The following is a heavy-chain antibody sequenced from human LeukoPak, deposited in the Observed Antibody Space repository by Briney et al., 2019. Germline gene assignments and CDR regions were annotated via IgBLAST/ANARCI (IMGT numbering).Heavy chain of an antibody. CDR2: IYYSGSA. Sequence: SQTLSPTCTVSGGSISSGGYYWSWIRQPPGKGLEWIGYIYYSGSANYNPSLKSRVTISVDTSKNQFSLKLRSVTAADTAIYYCARGSGGFGPYFDYWGQGTLVTVSS. D-gene: IGHD1-26*01. V-gene: IGHV4-61*08. CDR3: ARGSGGFGPYFDY. J-gene: IGHJ4*02. CDR1: GGSISSGGYY.